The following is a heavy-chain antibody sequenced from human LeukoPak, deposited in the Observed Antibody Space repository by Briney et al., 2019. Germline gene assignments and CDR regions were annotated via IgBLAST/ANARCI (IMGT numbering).Heavy chain of an antibody. V-gene: IGHV4-38-2*02. J-gene: IGHJ4*02. CDR3: ARDLYSNPTGVDF. CDR1: GYSISSGYF. Sequence: SETLSLTCTVSGYSISSGYFWAWIRQPPGKGLEWIGSIYHSGIIYYNPSLKSRVTISLDTSKNQFSLILTSVTAADTAVYYCARDLYSNPTGVDFWGQGTLVTVSP. D-gene: IGHD4-11*01. CDR2: IYHSGII.